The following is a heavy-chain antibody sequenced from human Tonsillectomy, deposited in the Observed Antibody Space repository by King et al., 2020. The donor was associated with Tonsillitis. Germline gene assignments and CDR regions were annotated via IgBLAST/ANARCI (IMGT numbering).Heavy chain of an antibody. CDR3: AIVVPAAIGGGWFDP. CDR2: INHSGST. J-gene: IGHJ5*02. Sequence: HVQLQQWGAGLLKPSETLSLTCAVYGGSFSGYYWSWIRQPPGKGLDWIGEINHSGSTNYNPSLKSRVTISVETSKNQFSLKLSSVTAADTAVYYCAIVVPAAIGGGWFDPWGQGTLVTVSS. CDR1: GGSFSGYY. V-gene: IGHV4-34*01. D-gene: IGHD2-2*02.